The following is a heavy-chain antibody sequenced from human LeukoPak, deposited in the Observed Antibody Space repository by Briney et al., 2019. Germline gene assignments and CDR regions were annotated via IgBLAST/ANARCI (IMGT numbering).Heavy chain of an antibody. CDR3: ASSEADSGSYYVTFDY. CDR1: GGTFSSYA. D-gene: IGHD1-26*01. J-gene: IGHJ4*02. Sequence: SVKVSCKASGGTFSSYAISWVRQAPGQGLEWMGGIIPIFGTANYAQKFQGRVTITADESTSTAYMELSSLRSEDTAVYYCASSEADSGSYYVTFDYWGQGTLVTVSS. V-gene: IGHV1-69*13. CDR2: IIPIFGTA.